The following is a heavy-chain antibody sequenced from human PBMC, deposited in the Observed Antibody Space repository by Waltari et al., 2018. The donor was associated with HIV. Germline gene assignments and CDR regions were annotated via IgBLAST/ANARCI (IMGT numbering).Heavy chain of an antibody. D-gene: IGHD6-19*01. CDR3: VRVRDSSSGWYIFDY. V-gene: IGHV3-13*04. CDR1: GFTFNRYD. J-gene: IGHJ4*02. Sequence: EVHLVEAGGGVVQPGGSLRISCAGSGFTFNRYDMHWVRQAAGEGLQWVSAIGAAGDTYYSDSVKGRFTISRENAKNSLFLQMNSLRAGDTAVYFCVRVRDSSSGWYIFDYWGQGALVTVSS. CDR2: IGAAGDT.